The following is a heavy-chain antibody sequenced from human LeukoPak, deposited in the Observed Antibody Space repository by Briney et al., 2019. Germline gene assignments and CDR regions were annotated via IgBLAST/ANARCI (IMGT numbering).Heavy chain of an antibody. CDR2: ISSSSSYI. Sequence: PGWSLRLSCAASGFTFSSYSMNWVRQAPGKGLEGVSSISSSSSYIYYADSVKGRFTISRDNAKNSLYLQMNSLRAEDTAVYCCARPYYDFWSGYYWHYYYYMDVWGKGTTVTVSS. D-gene: IGHD3-3*01. V-gene: IGHV3-21*01. CDR1: GFTFSSYS. CDR3: ARPYYDFWSGYYWHYYYYMDV. J-gene: IGHJ6*03.